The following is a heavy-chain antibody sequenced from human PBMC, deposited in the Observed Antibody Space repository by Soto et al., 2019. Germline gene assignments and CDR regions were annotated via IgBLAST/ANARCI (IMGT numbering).Heavy chain of an antibody. J-gene: IGHJ4*02. CDR1: GFTFNIYG. V-gene: IGHV3-30*18. CDR3: AKDQASGQGSFDS. Sequence: VKLVESGGGVVQPGGSLRLSCAASGFTFNIYGMHWVRQAPDKGLEWVALISYDGSNQYYADSVKGRFTISRDNSKKTLFLSMNSLRADDTAVYYCAKDQASGQGSFDSWGQGTLVTVSS. CDR2: ISYDGSNQ.